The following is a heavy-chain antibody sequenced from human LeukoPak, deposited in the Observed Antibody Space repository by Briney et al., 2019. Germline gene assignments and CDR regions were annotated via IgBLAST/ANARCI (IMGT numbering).Heavy chain of an antibody. CDR2: IYYSGST. CDR3: ARVGHDRYGGSRYYFDY. J-gene: IGHJ4*02. V-gene: IGHV4-30-4*08. Sequence: PSQTLSLTCTVSGGSISSGGYYWSWIRQPPGKGLEWIGYIYYSGSTYYNPSLKSRVTISVDTSKNQFSLKLSSVTAADTAVYYCARVGHDRYGGSRYYFDYWGQGTLVTVSS. CDR1: GGSISSGGYY. D-gene: IGHD1-26*01.